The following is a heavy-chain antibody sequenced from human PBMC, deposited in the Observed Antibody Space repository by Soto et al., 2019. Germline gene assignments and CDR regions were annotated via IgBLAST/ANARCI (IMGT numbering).Heavy chain of an antibody. J-gene: IGHJ4*02. CDR3: ATRSPAFDY. Sequence: QVQLVQSGPEVKKPGASVKVSCKTSGYTFTNFGISWVRQAPGQGLEWMGWVTTDKGKTTYAQKFPGVVTMTTDTSTSTAYMDLRSLRSYDTAVYYCATRSPAFDYWGQGTLVTVSS. CDR2: VTTDKGKT. CDR1: GYTFTNFG. V-gene: IGHV1-18*01.